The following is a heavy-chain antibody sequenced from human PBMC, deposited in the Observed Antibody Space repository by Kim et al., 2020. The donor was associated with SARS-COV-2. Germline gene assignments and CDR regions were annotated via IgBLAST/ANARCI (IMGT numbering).Heavy chain of an antibody. CDR2: IYYSGST. V-gene: IGHV4-59*01. CDR1: GGSISSYY. CDR3: ARGLHYYGSGSYFDY. D-gene: IGHD3-10*01. Sequence: SETLSLTCTVSGGSISSYYWSWIRQPPGKGLEWIGYIYYSGSTNYNPSLKSRVTISVDTSKNQFSLKLSSVTAADTAVYYCARGLHYYGSGSYFDYWGQGTLVTVSS. J-gene: IGHJ4*02.